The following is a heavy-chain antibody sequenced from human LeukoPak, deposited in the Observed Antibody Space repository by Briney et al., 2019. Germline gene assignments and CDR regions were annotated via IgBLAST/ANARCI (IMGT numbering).Heavy chain of an antibody. Sequence: GESLKISCKGSGYSFTSYWISWVRQMPGKGLEWMGRIDPSDSYTNYSPSFQGHVTISADKSISTAYLQWSSLKASDTAVYYCATGGIYSSNFDYWGQGTLVTVSS. D-gene: IGHD5-18*01. CDR1: GYSFTSYW. V-gene: IGHV5-10-1*01. CDR2: IDPSDSYT. CDR3: ATGGIYSSNFDY. J-gene: IGHJ4*02.